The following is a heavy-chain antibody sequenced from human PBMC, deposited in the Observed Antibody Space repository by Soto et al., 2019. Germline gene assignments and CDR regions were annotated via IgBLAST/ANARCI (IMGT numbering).Heavy chain of an antibody. J-gene: IGHJ4*02. Sequence: GGSLRLSCAASGFTFSSYAMTWVRQAPGKGLEWVSVISGSGGSTYFADSVKGRFTISRDNSRNTLYLQMSSLRAEDTALYYCAKEYDSSCYYPDYWGQGTLVTVSS. CDR1: GFTFSSYA. CDR3: AKEYDSSCYYPDY. D-gene: IGHD3-22*01. CDR2: ISGSGGST. V-gene: IGHV3-23*01.